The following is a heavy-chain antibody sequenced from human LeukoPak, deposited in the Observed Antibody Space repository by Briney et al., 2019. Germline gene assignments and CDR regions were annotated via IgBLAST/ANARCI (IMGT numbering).Heavy chain of an antibody. V-gene: IGHV3-48*02. CDR1: GFTLSTYN. J-gene: IGHJ4*02. Sequence: PGGSLRLSCAASGFTLSTYNINWVRQAPGKGLEWVSYIGSGSGTIYYADSVKGRFTISRDNARNSLYLQMDSLRDEDTAVYYCAGELRGTIALDYWGQGTLVTVCS. CDR3: AGELRGTIALDY. D-gene: IGHD2-15*01. CDR2: IGSGSGTI.